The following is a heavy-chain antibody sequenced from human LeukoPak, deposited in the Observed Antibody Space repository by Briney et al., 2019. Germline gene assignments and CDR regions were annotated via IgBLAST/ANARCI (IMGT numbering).Heavy chain of an antibody. V-gene: IGHV3-30-3*01. CDR3: ARDRRPYCSSTSCYSGYGY. CDR2: ISYDGSNK. D-gene: IGHD2-2*01. CDR1: GSTFSSYA. Sequence: GGSLRLSCAASGSTFSSYAMHWVRQAPGKGLEWVAVISYDGSNKYYADSVKGRFTISRDNSKNTLYLQMNSLRAEDTAVYYCARDRRPYCSSTSCYSGYGYWGQGTLVTVSS. J-gene: IGHJ4*02.